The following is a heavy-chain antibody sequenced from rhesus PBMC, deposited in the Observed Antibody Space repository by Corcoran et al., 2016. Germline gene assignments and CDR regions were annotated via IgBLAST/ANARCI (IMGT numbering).Heavy chain of an antibody. D-gene: IGHD5-24*01. J-gene: IGHJ4*01. CDR2: ISGSSGST. V-gene: IGHV4-165*01. CDR3: ARHGYNDY. CDR1: GGSFSGYY. Sequence: QVQLQESGPGLVKPSETLSLTCAVSGGSFSGYYWGWIRQPPGKGREWIGYISGSSGSTDYNPSLKSRVTISTDTSKNQCSRKRSSVTAADTAVYYCARHGYNDYWGQGVLVTVSS.